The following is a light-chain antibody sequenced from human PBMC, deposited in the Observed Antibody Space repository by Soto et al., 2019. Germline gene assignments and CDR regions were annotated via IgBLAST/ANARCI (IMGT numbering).Light chain of an antibody. CDR3: QQYNDWWT. CDR1: QTVADS. V-gene: IGKV3-15*01. J-gene: IGKJ1*01. CDR2: GAS. Sequence: EIVMTPSPATLSVSPGERATLSCRASQTVADSLVWYQQKPGQPPRPLIKGASTRATGIPATFSGSGSGTEFTLTISSLQSEDFAVYYCQQYNDWWTFGQGTKVDIK.